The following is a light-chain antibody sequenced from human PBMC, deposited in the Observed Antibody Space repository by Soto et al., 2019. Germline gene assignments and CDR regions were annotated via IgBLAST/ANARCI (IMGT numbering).Light chain of an antibody. CDR1: QAISTY. CDR3: QQYDNLPYT. Sequence: DIQMTQSPSSLSASVGDRVTITCQASQAISTYLNWYQQKPGKAPKLRIYDASNLETGVPSRFSGSGSGTDFTFTISSLQPEDIATYYCQQYDNLPYTFGQGTKLEIK. V-gene: IGKV1-33*01. CDR2: DAS. J-gene: IGKJ2*01.